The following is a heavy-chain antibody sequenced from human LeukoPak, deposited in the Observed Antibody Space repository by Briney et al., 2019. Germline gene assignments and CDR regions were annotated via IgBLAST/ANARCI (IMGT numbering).Heavy chain of an antibody. CDR3: AKAQPFSSSWYFSIAYYFDY. Sequence: GGSLRLSCAASGFTFSSYAMGWVRQAPGKGLEWGSAISCSGGSTYYADSVKGRFTISRDNSKNTLYLQMNSLRAEDTAVYYCAKAQPFSSSWYFSIAYYFDYWGQGTLVTVSS. J-gene: IGHJ4*02. V-gene: IGHV3-23*01. D-gene: IGHD6-13*01. CDR2: ISCSGGST. CDR1: GFTFSSYA.